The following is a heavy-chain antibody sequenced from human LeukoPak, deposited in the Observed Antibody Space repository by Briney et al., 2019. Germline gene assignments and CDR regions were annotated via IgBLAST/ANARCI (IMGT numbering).Heavy chain of an antibody. Sequence: ASVKVSCKASGGTFSSYAISWVRQAPGQGREWMGRIIPIFGTANYAQKFQGRVTITTDESTSTAYMELSSLRSEDTAVYYCARDREIIAAGNWFDPWGQGTLVTVSS. D-gene: IGHD6-13*01. CDR2: IIPIFGTA. CDR3: ARDREIIAAGNWFDP. J-gene: IGHJ5*02. CDR1: GGTFSSYA. V-gene: IGHV1-69*05.